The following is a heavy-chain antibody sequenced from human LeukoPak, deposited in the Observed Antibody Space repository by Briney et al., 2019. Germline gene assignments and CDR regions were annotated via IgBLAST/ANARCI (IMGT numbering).Heavy chain of an antibody. Sequence: SVKVSCKASGGTFSSYAISWVRQAPGQGLEWMGRIIPIFGTANYAQKFQGRVTITTDESTSTAYMELSSLRSEDTAVYYCATPPPFRGFDCWGQGTLVTVSS. V-gene: IGHV1-69*05. CDR2: IIPIFGTA. CDR3: ATPPPFRGFDC. CDR1: GGTFSSYA. J-gene: IGHJ4*02.